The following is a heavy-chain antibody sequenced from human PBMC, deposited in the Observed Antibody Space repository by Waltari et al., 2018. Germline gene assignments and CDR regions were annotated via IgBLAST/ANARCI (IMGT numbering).Heavy chain of an antibody. CDR1: GFTFSSYG. D-gene: IGHD1-26*01. V-gene: IGHV3-30*18. CDR2: IWDDGSNN. Sequence: QVQLVESGGGVVQPGRSLRLSCAASGFTFSSYGMHWVRQAPGKGLEWVAVIWDDGSNNYYSDSGKGRFTISRDNSKNTLYLQRNSRGAEDTAMYYCAKESVGAEPGYWGQGTLVTVSS. J-gene: IGHJ4*02. CDR3: AKESVGAEPGY.